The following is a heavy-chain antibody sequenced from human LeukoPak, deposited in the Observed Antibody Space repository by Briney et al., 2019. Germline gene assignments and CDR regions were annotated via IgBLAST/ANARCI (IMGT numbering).Heavy chain of an antibody. CDR2: LYFSGTT. CDR1: GASINTTGFY. Sequence: SETLSLTCTVSGASINTTGFYCGWVRQPPGEGLEWIGALYFSGTTYTNPSLKSRLTLSVDTSKNQFSLRLNSVTAADTAVYYCAKLDSWGLGTLVTVSS. J-gene: IGHJ4*02. CDR3: AKLDS. V-gene: IGHV4-39*01.